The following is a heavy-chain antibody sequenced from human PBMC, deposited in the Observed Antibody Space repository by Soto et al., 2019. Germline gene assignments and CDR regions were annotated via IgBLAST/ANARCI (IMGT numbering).Heavy chain of an antibody. J-gene: IGHJ3*02. Sequence: SVRVSCKASGGTFSSYAISWVRQAPGQGLEWMGGIIPIFGTANYAQKFQGRVTITADKSTSTAYMELSSLRSEDTAVYYCARYFYDSSGVPEIWFAFDILGQGTMVIVS. D-gene: IGHD3-22*01. CDR3: ARYFYDSSGVPEIWFAFDI. V-gene: IGHV1-69*06. CDR2: IIPIFGTA. CDR1: GGTFSSYA.